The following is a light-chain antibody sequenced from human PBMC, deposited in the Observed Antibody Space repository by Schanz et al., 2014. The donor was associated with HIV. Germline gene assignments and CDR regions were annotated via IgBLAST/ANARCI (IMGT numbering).Light chain of an antibody. V-gene: IGKV1-5*03. J-gene: IGKJ2*01. Sequence: DIQMTQSPSTLSASVGDRVTITCRASQSIGSWLAWYQQRPGEAPKLLIYKTSGLESGVPSRFSGSGSGTEFTLTINSLQPDDFATYCCHQYKTYPYTFGQGTKLEIK. CDR1: QSIGSW. CDR3: HQYKTYPYT. CDR2: KTS.